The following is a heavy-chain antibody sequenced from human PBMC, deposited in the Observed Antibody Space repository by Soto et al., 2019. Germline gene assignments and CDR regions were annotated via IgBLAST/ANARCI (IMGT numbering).Heavy chain of an antibody. V-gene: IGHV3-21*01. CDR2: ISSSSSYI. J-gene: IGHJ4*02. CDR3: ARDASPTDNDFDY. CDR1: GFTFSSYS. Sequence: GGSLRLSCAASGFTFSSYSMNWVRQAPGKGLEWVSSISSSSSYIYYADSVKGRFTISRDNAKNSLYLQMNSLRAEDTAVYYCARDASPTDNDFDYWGQGTLVTVSS.